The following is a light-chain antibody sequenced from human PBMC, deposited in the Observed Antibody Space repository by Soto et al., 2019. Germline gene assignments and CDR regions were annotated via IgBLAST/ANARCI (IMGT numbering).Light chain of an antibody. J-gene: IGKJ5*01. CDR2: AAS. V-gene: IGKV1-9*01. CDR1: QGISSY. Sequence: IQLTQSPSSLSASVGDRVTITCRASQGISSYLAWYQQKPGKAPKLLIYAASTLQSGVPSRFSGSGSGTDFTLTISSLQTEDFATYFCQQLNSYLSITFGQGTRLEIK. CDR3: QQLNSYLSIT.